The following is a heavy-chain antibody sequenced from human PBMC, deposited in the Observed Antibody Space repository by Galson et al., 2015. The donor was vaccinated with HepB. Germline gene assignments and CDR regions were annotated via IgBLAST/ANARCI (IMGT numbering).Heavy chain of an antibody. Sequence: LRLSCAASGFTFSSYWMSWVRQAPGKGLEWVANIKQDGSEKYYVDSVKGRFTISRDNAKNSLYLQMNSLRAEDTAVYYCARLGSYDFWSGYYDDGTFDYWGQGTLVTVSS. D-gene: IGHD3-3*01. CDR2: IKQDGSEK. J-gene: IGHJ4*02. CDR3: ARLGSYDFWSGYYDDGTFDY. V-gene: IGHV3-7*03. CDR1: GFTFSSYW.